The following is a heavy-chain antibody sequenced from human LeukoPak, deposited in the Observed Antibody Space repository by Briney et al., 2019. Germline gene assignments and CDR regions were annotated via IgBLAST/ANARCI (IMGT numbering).Heavy chain of an antibody. CDR3: ARFSSRYRSFSRFDP. CDR1: GYSFTSYW. D-gene: IGHD6-6*01. V-gene: IGHV5-51*01. Sequence: GESLKISCKGSGYSFTSYWIGWVRQMPGKGLEWMGIIYPDDSNTRYSPSFQGQVTISADKSISTAYLQWSGLKASDTAMYYCARFSSRYRSFSRFDPWGQGTLVTVSS. J-gene: IGHJ5*02. CDR2: IYPDDSNT.